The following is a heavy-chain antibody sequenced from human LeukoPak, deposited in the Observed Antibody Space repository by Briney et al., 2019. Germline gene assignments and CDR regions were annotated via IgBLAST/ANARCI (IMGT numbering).Heavy chain of an antibody. J-gene: IGHJ4*02. Sequence: GTSVKVSCKASGFTFTSSAMQWVRQARGQRLEWIGWIVVGSGNTNYAQKFQGRVTMTRDTSTSTVYMELSSLRSEDTAVYYCARDPPGCSGGSCYSLYYFDYWGQGTLVTVSS. CDR1: GFTFTSSA. D-gene: IGHD2-15*01. V-gene: IGHV1-58*02. CDR2: IVVGSGNT. CDR3: ARDPPGCSGGSCYSLYYFDY.